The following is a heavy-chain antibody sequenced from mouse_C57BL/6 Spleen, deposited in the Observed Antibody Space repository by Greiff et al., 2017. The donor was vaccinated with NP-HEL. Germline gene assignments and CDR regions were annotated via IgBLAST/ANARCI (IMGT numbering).Heavy chain of an antibody. D-gene: IGHD3-2*02. Sequence: VQLQQSGAELVRPGASVKLSCTASGFNIKDDYMHWVKQRPEQGLEWIGWIDPENGDTEYASKFQGKATITADTSSNTAYLQLSSLTSEDTAVYYCTTGGYGGYFDVWGTGTTVTVSS. CDR3: TTGGYGGYFDV. J-gene: IGHJ1*03. V-gene: IGHV14-4*01. CDR1: GFNIKDDY. CDR2: IDPENGDT.